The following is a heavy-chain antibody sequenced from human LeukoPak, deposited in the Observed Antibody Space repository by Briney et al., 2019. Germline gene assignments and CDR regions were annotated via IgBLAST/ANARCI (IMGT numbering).Heavy chain of an antibody. CDR3: ARGGEEDTVADVLLWFGELPPLYYYYYGMDV. CDR1: GFTFSSYS. D-gene: IGHD3-10*01. V-gene: IGHV3-21*01. Sequence: GGSLRLSCAASGFTFSSYSMNWVRQAPGKGLEWVSSISSSSSYIYYADPVKGRFTISRDNAKNSLYLQMNSLRAEDTAVYYCARGGEEDTVADVLLWFGELPPLYYYYYGMDVWGQGTTVTVSS. J-gene: IGHJ6*02. CDR2: ISSSSSYI.